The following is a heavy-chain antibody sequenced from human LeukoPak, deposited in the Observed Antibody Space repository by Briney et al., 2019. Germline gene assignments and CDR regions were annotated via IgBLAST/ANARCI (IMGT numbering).Heavy chain of an antibody. CDR2: IYYSGST. D-gene: IGHD6-19*01. Sequence: SETLSLTCTVSGGSISSYYWSWIRQPPGKGLEWIGYIYYSGSTNYNPSLKSRVTISVDTSKNQFSLKLSSVTAADTAVYYCARGHSSGWPHYYYYGMDVWGQGTTVTVSS. CDR3: ARGHSSGWPHYYYYGMDV. J-gene: IGHJ6*02. V-gene: IGHV4-59*12. CDR1: GGSISSYY.